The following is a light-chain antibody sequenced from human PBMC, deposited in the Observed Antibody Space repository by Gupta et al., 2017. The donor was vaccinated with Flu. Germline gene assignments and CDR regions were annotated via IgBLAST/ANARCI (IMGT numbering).Light chain of an antibody. Sequence: SSELTQDPAVSVALGQTVRITCQGDILRSYYVSWYQQKPGQAPGLVIYSETNRPSGIPDRFSGSSSGNTASLTITGAQAEDEADYYCNCRDSGANHLSWVFGGGTKLTVL. CDR2: SET. CDR1: ILRSYY. CDR3: NCRDSGANHLSWV. V-gene: IGLV3-19*01. J-gene: IGLJ3*02.